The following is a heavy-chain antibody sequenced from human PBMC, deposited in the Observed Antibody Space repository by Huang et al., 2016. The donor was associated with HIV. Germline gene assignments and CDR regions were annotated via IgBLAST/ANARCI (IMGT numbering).Heavy chain of an antibody. V-gene: IGHV1-18*01. J-gene: IGHJ4*02. CDR1: GYTFSIYG. D-gene: IGHD2-21*01. CDR3: ARVPSDLYSDY. Sequence: QVQLVQSGPVVKKPGASVKVSCKASGYTFSIYGISGVRQAPGQGPEWMDWVSGYSGFTETSQKFQGRVTMTTDTSTSTAYMDLRSLTADDTAVYYCARVPSDLYSDYWGQGTLVTVSS. CDR2: VSGYSGFT.